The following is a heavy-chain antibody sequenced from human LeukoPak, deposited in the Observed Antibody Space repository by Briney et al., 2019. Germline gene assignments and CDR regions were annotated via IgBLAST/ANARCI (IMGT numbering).Heavy chain of an antibody. Sequence: GGSLRLSRAVSGFALRSCAMSWVRQAPGKGLEWVSSISISGEDTHYVDSVQGRFTISKDNSKNTLYLQMNSLRAEDTAVYYCAKEIRPNDYWGRGTLVTVSS. D-gene: IGHD4-17*01. J-gene: IGHJ4*02. CDR2: ISISGEDT. CDR3: AKEIRPNDY. V-gene: IGHV3-23*01. CDR1: GFALRSCA.